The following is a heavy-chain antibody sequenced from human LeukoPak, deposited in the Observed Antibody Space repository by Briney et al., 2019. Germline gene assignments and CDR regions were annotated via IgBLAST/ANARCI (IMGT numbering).Heavy chain of an antibody. CDR3: ARDLGDYVGYDAFDI. Sequence: GGSLRLSCAASGFIFSTYEMNWVRQAPGRGLEWLSYITGSGSKTYYADSVKGRFTISRDNANKLLFLHMNSLRAEDTAVYYCARDLGDYVGYDAFDIWGQGTMVTVSS. J-gene: IGHJ3*02. CDR2: ITGSGSKT. D-gene: IGHD4-17*01. CDR1: GFIFSTYE. V-gene: IGHV3-48*03.